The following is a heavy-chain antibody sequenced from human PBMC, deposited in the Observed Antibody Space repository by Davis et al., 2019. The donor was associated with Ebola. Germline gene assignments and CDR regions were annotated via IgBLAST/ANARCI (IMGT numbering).Heavy chain of an antibody. CDR1: GGSISSNYW. D-gene: IGHD3-16*01. CDR3: ARADYTRYFDH. J-gene: IGHJ4*02. Sequence: MPSETLSLTCAVSGGSISSNYWWTWVRQPPGKGLEWIGEVYHSESTNYNPSLKSRVTISVETSNNQFSLSLNSVTAADTAVYYCARADYTRYFDHWGRGTVVTVSP. V-gene: IGHV4-4*02. CDR2: VYHSEST.